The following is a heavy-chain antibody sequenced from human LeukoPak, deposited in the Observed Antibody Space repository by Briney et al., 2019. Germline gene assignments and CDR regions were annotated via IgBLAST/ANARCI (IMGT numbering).Heavy chain of an antibody. Sequence: SVKVSCKASGGTFSSYAISWVRQAPGQGLEWMGGIIPIFGTANYAQKFQGRVTITADESTSTAYMELSSLRSEDAAVYYCARGGGSSRATNWFDPWGQGTLVTISS. D-gene: IGHD6-13*01. CDR2: IIPIFGTA. V-gene: IGHV1-69*13. J-gene: IGHJ5*02. CDR1: GGTFSSYA. CDR3: ARGGGSSRATNWFDP.